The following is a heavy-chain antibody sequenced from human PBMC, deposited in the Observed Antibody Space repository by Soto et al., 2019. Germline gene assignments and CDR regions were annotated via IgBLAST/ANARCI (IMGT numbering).Heavy chain of an antibody. CDR2: IIPIFGTA. Sequence: QVQLMQSGAEVKKPGSSVKVSCKASGGTFSSYAISWVRQAPGQGLEWMGGIIPIFGTANYAQKFQGRVTITADESTSTAYMELSSLRSEDTAVYYCARDDYYDSSGSYYYYGMDVWGQGTTVTVSS. J-gene: IGHJ6*02. CDR1: GGTFSSYA. V-gene: IGHV1-69*01. D-gene: IGHD3-22*01. CDR3: ARDDYYDSSGSYYYYGMDV.